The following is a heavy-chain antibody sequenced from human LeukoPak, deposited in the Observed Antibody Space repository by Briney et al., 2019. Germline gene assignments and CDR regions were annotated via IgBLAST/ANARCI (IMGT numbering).Heavy chain of an antibody. CDR1: GFTFSSYA. CDR2: ISGSGGST. CDR3: AKGVRVRGVPPSHQLDY. V-gene: IGHV3-23*01. J-gene: IGHJ4*02. D-gene: IGHD3-10*01. Sequence: GGSLRLSCAASGFTFSSYAMSWVRQAPGKGLEWVSAISGSGGSTYYADSVKGRFTISRDNSKNTLYLQMNSLRAEDTAVYYCAKGVRVRGVPPSHQLDYWGQGTLVTVSS.